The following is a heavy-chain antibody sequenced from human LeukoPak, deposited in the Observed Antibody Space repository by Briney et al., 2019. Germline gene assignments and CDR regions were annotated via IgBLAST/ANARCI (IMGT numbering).Heavy chain of an antibody. V-gene: IGHV1-18*01. CDR3: ARDLPYCTGGSCYLMDY. J-gene: IGHJ4*02. Sequence: ASVKVSCKTSGYTFTTYGLSWVRQAPGQGLEWMGWISAYNGNTNYAQKLQGRVTMTTDTSTSTAYMELRSLRSDDTAVYYCARDLPYCTGGSCYLMDYWGQGTLVTVSS. CDR1: GYTFTTYG. D-gene: IGHD2-15*01. CDR2: ISAYNGNT.